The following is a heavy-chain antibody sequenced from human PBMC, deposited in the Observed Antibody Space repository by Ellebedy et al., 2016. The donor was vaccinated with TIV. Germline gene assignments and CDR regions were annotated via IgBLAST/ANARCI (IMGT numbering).Heavy chain of an antibody. D-gene: IGHD1-1*01. CDR2: IYYTGST. CDR3: ARDSKNGWAFDI. J-gene: IGHJ3*02. CDR1: GGSISRYY. V-gene: IGHV4-59*01. Sequence: SETLSLTCSVSGGSISRYYWTWIRQPPGKGLEWIGYIYYTGSTDYSPSLKSRVTIAVDRSRNQISLKLRSVTAADTAIYYCARDSKNGWAFDIWGQGTMVTVSS.